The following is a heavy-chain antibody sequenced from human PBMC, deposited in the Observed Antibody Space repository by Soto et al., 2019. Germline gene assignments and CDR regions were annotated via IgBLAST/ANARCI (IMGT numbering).Heavy chain of an antibody. Sequence: SETLSLTCTVSGGSISSYYWSCIRQPPWKGLEWIGCIYYSGSSNYNPSLKSRVTISVDTSKNQFSLKLSSVTAADTAVYYCAGIVSGYDINWFDPWGQGTLVTVS. CDR2: IYYSGSS. J-gene: IGHJ5*02. V-gene: IGHV4-59*01. D-gene: IGHD5-12*01. CDR3: AGIVSGYDINWFDP. CDR1: GGSISSYY.